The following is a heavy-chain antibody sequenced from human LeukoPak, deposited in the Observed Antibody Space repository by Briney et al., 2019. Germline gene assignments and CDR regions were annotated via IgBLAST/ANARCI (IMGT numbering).Heavy chain of an antibody. J-gene: IGHJ4*02. V-gene: IGHV6-1*01. CDR2: TYYRSKWYN. CDR3: TREVESAFDY. CDR1: GDSVSSNSAA. Sequence: PSQTLSLTCAISGDSVSSNSAAWNWVRQSPSRGLEWLARTYYRSKWYNDYAVSVKSRVTINPDTSKNHSSLHLNSVAPEDTAVYYCTREVESAFDYWGQGTLVTVSS. D-gene: IGHD1-1*01.